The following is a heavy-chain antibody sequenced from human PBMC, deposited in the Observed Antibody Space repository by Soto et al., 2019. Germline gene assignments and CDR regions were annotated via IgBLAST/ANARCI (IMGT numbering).Heavy chain of an antibody. CDR2: IYYSGST. Sequence: SETLSLTCTVSGGSISSSSYYWGWIRQPPGKGLEWIGSIYYSGSTYYNPSLKSRVTISVDTSKNQFSLTLSSVTAADTAMYYCARGGVRTTFPHWGQGTLVTVSS. J-gene: IGHJ4*02. D-gene: IGHD1-7*01. CDR3: ARGGVRTTFPH. CDR1: GGSISSSSYY. V-gene: IGHV4-39*01.